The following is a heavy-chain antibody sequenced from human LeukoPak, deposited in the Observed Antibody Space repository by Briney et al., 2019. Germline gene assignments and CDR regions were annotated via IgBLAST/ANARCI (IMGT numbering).Heavy chain of an antibody. CDR2: ITSSSSYI. D-gene: IGHD3-10*01. Sequence: GGSLRLSCAASGFTFSSYNMNWVRQAPGKGLEWVSSITSSSSYIYYADSVKGRFTISRDNSKNTLYLQMNSLRAEDTAVYYCAKDLYYYYGSGSYFDYWGQGTLVTVSS. J-gene: IGHJ4*02. V-gene: IGHV3-21*01. CDR3: AKDLYYYYGSGSYFDY. CDR1: GFTFSSYN.